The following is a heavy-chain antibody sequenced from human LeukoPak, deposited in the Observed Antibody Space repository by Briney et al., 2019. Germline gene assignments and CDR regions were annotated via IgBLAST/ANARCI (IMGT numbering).Heavy chain of an antibody. CDR1: GGTFSSYA. V-gene: IGHV1-69*04. CDR2: IIPILGIA. D-gene: IGHD2-21*02. J-gene: IGHJ6*02. CDR3: AGVRGGDRKGGYYYYGMDV. Sequence: ASVKVSCKASGGTFSSYAISWVRQAPGQGLEWMGRIIPILGIANYAQKFQGRVTITADKSTSTAYMELSSLRSEDTAVYYCAGVRGGDRKGGYYYYGMDVWGQGTTVTVSS.